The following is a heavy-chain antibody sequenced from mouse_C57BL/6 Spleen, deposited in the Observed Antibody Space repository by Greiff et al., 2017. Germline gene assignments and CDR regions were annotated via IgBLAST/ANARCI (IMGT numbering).Heavy chain of an antibody. Sequence: QVQLQQSGAELVRPGPSVTLSCKASGYTFTDYEMHWVKQTPVHGLEWIGAIDPETGVTAYNQKFKGKAILTADKSSSTSYMELRSLTSEDSAVYYCTRRDYYGSGEYSMDYWGQGTSVTVSS. CDR3: TRRDYYGSGEYSMDY. CDR2: IDPETGVT. D-gene: IGHD1-1*01. V-gene: IGHV1-15*01. CDR1: GYTFTDYE. J-gene: IGHJ4*01.